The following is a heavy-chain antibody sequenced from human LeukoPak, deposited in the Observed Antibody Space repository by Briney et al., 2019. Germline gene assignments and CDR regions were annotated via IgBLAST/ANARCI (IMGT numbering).Heavy chain of an antibody. Sequence: GGSLRLSCVASGFTVSSNYMSWVRQAPGKGLEWVSVIYSGGSTYYADSVKGRFTISRDNSKNTLYLQMNSLRAEDTAVYYCASLLFPGFDAFDIWGQGTMVTVSS. D-gene: IGHD2-15*01. V-gene: IGHV3-66*01. CDR3: ASLLFPGFDAFDI. J-gene: IGHJ3*02. CDR2: IYSGGST. CDR1: GFTVSSNY.